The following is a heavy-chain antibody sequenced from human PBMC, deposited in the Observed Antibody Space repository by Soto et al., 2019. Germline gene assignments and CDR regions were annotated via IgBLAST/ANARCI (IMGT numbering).Heavy chain of an antibody. Sequence: PGGSLRLSCAASGFTFSSYSMNWVRQAPGKGLEWVSYISSSSSTIYYADSVKGRFTISRDNAKNSLYLQMNSLRAEDTAVYYCATRRNGDYAWYFDLWGRGTLVTVSS. CDR2: ISSSSSTI. V-gene: IGHV3-48*01. CDR1: GFTFSSYS. D-gene: IGHD4-17*01. CDR3: ATRRNGDYAWYFDL. J-gene: IGHJ2*01.